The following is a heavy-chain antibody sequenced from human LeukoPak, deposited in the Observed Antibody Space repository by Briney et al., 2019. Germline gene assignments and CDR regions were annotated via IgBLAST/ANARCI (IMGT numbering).Heavy chain of an antibody. Sequence: GGSLRPSCAASGFTFSSYAMHWVRQAPGKGLEWVAVISYDGSNKYYADSVKGRFTISRDNSKNTLYLQMNSLRAEDTAVYYCARVRDLGYSYGYGLEDYWGQGTLVTVSS. CDR1: GFTFSSYA. CDR2: ISYDGSNK. J-gene: IGHJ4*02. D-gene: IGHD5-18*01. V-gene: IGHV3-30-3*01. CDR3: ARVRDLGYSYGYGLEDY.